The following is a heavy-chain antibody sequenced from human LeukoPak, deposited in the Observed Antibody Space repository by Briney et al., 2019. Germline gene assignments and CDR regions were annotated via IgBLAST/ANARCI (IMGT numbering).Heavy chain of an antibody. J-gene: IGHJ3*02. Sequence: ASVKVSCKASGYTFTGYYMHWVRQAPGQGLEWMGWINPNSGGTNYAQKFQGRVTMTRDTSISTAYMELSRLRSGDTAVYYCVRVAIVVVVAATPPHDAFDIWGQGTMVTVSS. D-gene: IGHD2-15*01. CDR3: VRVAIVVVVAATPPHDAFDI. CDR2: INPNSGGT. V-gene: IGHV1-2*02. CDR1: GYTFTGYY.